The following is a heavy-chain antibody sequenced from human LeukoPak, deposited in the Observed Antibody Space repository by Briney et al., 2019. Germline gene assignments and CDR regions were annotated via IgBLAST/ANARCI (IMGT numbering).Heavy chain of an antibody. CDR1: GLTFSSAW. D-gene: IGHD3/OR15-3a*01. J-gene: IGHJ4*02. Sequence: PGGSLRLSCAASGLTFSSAWMSWVRQAPGKGLEWVGRIKSKTAGGTTDYAAPVKGRFTISRDDSKNTLYLQMNSLKTEDTAVYYCTTGWTSFDYWGQGTLVTVSS. CDR2: IKSKTAGGTT. V-gene: IGHV3-15*01. CDR3: TTGWTSFDY.